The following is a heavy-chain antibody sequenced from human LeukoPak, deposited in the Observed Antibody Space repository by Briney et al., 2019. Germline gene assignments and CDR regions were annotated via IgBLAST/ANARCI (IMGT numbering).Heavy chain of an antibody. CDR3: AREEWFDAFDT. V-gene: IGHV3-21*01. D-gene: IGHD3-3*01. CDR2: ISSSSSYI. Sequence: GGSLRLSCAASGFTFSSYSMNWVRQAPGKGLEWVSSISSSSSYIYYADSVKGRFTISRDNAKNSLYLQMNSLRAEDTAVYYCAREEWFDAFDTWGQGTMVTVSS. J-gene: IGHJ3*02. CDR1: GFTFSSYS.